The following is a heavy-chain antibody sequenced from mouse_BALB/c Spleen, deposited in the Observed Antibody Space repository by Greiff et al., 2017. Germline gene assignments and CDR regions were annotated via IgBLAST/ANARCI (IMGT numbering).Heavy chain of an antibody. Sequence: QVQLQQSGPELVKPGASVRISCKASGYTFTSYYIHWVKQRPGQGLEWIGWIYPGNVNTKYNEKFKGKATLTADKSSSTAYMQLSSLTSEDSAVYFCARSEGYWFAYWGQGTLVTVSA. CDR2: IYPGNVNT. CDR1: GYTFTSYY. J-gene: IGHJ3*01. D-gene: IGHD2-2*01. CDR3: ARSEGYWFAY. V-gene: IGHV1S56*01.